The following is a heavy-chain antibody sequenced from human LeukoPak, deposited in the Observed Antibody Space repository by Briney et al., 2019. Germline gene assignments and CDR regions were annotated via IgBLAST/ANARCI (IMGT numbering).Heavy chain of an antibody. J-gene: IGHJ3*02. V-gene: IGHV3-7*04. Sequence: GGSLRLSCAASGFTFSSYWMSWVRQAPGKGLEWVANIKQDGSNKYYADSVKGRFTISRDNSKNTLYLQMNSLRAEDTAVYYCARGYSYGPTDAFDIWGQGTMVTVSS. CDR3: ARGYSYGPTDAFDI. CDR1: GFTFSSYW. D-gene: IGHD5-18*01. CDR2: IKQDGSNK.